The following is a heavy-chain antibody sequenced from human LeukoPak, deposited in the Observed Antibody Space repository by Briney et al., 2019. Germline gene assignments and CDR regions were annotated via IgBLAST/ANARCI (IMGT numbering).Heavy chain of an antibody. CDR1: GGSISSHY. CDR3: AREVVGSSFFDY. V-gene: IGHV4-59*11. D-gene: IGHD6-6*01. Sequence: SETLSLTCTVSGGSISSHYWSWIRQPPGKGLEWIGYIYYSGGTNYNPSLKSRVTISVDTSKNQFSLKLSSVTAADTAVYYCAREVVGSSFFDYWGQGTLVTVSS. J-gene: IGHJ4*02. CDR2: IYYSGGT.